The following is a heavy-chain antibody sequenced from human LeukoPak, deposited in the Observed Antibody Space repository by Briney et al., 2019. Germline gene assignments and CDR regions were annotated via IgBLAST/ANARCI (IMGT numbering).Heavy chain of an antibody. CDR2: IIPIFGTA. D-gene: IGHD2-15*01. CDR1: GGTFSSYA. CDR3: ARGKGLLAAPVRYFDY. Sequence: ASVKVSCKASGGTFSSYAISGVRQAPGQGLEWMGGIIPIFGTANYAQKFQGRVTITADESTSTAYMELSSLRSEDTAVYYCARGKGLLAAPVRYFDYWGQGTLVTVSS. J-gene: IGHJ4*02. V-gene: IGHV1-69*13.